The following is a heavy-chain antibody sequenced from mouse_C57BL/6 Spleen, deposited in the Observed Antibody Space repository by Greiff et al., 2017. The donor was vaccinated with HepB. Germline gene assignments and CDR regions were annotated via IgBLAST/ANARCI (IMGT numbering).Heavy chain of an antibody. CDR3: ARDYDGSSYRYFDV. CDR2: ISSGGSYT. Sequence: DVMLVESGGDLVKPGGSLKLSCAASGFTFSSYGMSWVRQTPDKRLEWVATISSGGSYTYYPDSVKGRFTISRDNAKNTLYLQMSSLKSEDTAMYYCARDYDGSSYRYFDVWGTGTTVTVSS. J-gene: IGHJ1*03. V-gene: IGHV5-6*02. CDR1: GFTFSSYG. D-gene: IGHD1-1*01.